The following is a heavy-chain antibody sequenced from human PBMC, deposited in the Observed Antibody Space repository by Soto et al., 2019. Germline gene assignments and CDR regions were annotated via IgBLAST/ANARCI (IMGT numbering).Heavy chain of an antibody. V-gene: IGHV5-10-1*01. Sequence: GESLKISCKGSGYSFTRYWISWVRQMPGKGLEWMGRIDPSDSYTNYSPSFQGHVTIPADKSISTAYLQWSSLKASDTAMYYCARHTYYDSKGMDVWGQGTTVTVSS. J-gene: IGHJ6*02. D-gene: IGHD3-22*01. CDR1: GYSFTRYW. CDR2: IDPSDSYT. CDR3: ARHTYYDSKGMDV.